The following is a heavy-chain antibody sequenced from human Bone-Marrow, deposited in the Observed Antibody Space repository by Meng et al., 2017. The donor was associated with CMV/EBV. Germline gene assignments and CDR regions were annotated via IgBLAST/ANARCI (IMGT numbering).Heavy chain of an antibody. Sequence: GESLKISCAASGFTFSSYAMTWVRQAPGKGLEWVSSISSSGSTIYYADSVTGRFTISRDNAENSLYLQMNSLRAEDTAVYYCARDHRAQQLGRYGMDVWGQGTTVTVSS. CDR3: ARDHRAQQLGRYGMDV. J-gene: IGHJ6*02. CDR2: ISSSGSTI. V-gene: IGHV3-21*04. CDR1: GFTFSSYA. D-gene: IGHD6-13*01.